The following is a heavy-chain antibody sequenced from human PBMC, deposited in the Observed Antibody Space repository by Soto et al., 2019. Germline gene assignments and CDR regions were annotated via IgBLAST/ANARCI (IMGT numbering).Heavy chain of an antibody. J-gene: IGHJ5*02. D-gene: IGHD3-22*01. CDR2: ISYDGSNK. CDR1: GFTFSSYA. CDR3: ARDPGDSSGYYFSWFDP. Sequence: VQLVESGGGVVQPGRSLRLSCAASGFTFSSYAMHWVRQAPGKGLEWVAVISYDGSNKYYADSVKGRFTISRDNSKNTLYLQMNSLRAEDTAVYYCARDPGDSSGYYFSWFDPWGQGTLVTVSS. V-gene: IGHV3-30-3*01.